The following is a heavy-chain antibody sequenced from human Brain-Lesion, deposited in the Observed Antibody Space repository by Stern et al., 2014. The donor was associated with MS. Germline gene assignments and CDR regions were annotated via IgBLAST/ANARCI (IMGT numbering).Heavy chain of an antibody. V-gene: IGHV4-4*02. CDR3: ARFPASRPHVFDS. Sequence: QLVQSGPGLVKPSGTLSLTCAVSGGSISSSNWWSWVRQSPGKGLEWIGESDHSGSTIYNPSLKSRVPVSVDKYQTRFSLNLSSVPAADTAVYFCARFPASRPHVFDSWGQGTLVTVSS. D-gene: IGHD6-13*01. CDR2: SDHSGST. J-gene: IGHJ4*02. CDR1: GGSISSSNW.